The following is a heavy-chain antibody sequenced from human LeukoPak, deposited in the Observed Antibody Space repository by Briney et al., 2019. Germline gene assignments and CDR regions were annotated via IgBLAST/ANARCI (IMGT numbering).Heavy chain of an antibody. CDR2: TKNDGSKK. V-gene: IGHV3-30-3*01. D-gene: IGHD5-12*01. CDR1: GFTFRKYA. Sequence: GGCLRLSCAASGFTFRKYAMHWVRAAPGRGLEWVADTKNDGSKKYYADSVKGRFTISRDNSKNTLYLQMNSLRAEDTAVFYCARDRSSYDYYFDHWGQGTLVTVPS. CDR3: ARDRSSYDYYFDH. J-gene: IGHJ4*02.